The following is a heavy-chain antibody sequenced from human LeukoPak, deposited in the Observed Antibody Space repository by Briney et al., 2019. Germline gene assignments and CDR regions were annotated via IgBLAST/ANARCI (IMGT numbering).Heavy chain of an antibody. V-gene: IGHV4-34*01. D-gene: IGHD1-1*01. CDR1: GGSFSGYY. Sequence: PSETLSLTCAVYGGSFSGYYWSWIRQPPGKGLEWLGEINHSGSTNYNPSLQSRVTISVDTSKNQFSLKLSSVTAADTAVYYCARGAPENNNWNGGSWGQGTLVTVSS. CDR2: INHSGST. CDR3: ARGAPENNNWNGGS. J-gene: IGHJ4*02.